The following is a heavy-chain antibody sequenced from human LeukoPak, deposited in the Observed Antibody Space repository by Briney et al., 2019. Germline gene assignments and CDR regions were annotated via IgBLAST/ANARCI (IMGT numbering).Heavy chain of an antibody. Sequence: GGSLRLSCAASGFTFSSYAMHWVRQAPGKGLEWVSTLSGSGGDTYYADSVKGRFTISRDNSRNTLFLQMSSLRVEDTAVYYCARGSPGGRSKDPADYWGQGTLVTASS. CDR2: LSGSGGDT. V-gene: IGHV3-23*01. CDR1: GFTFSSYA. D-gene: IGHD2-8*02. J-gene: IGHJ4*01. CDR3: ARGSPGGRSKDPADY.